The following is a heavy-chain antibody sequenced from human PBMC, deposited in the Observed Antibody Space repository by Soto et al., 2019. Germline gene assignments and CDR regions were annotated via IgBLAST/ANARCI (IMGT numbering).Heavy chain of an antibody. D-gene: IGHD4-4*01. J-gene: IGHJ6*03. V-gene: IGHV4-39*01. CDR2: IYYSGST. CDR3: ARRTLLQYYYMDV. Sequence: SETLSLTCTVSGGSISSSSYYWGWIRQPPGKGLEWIGSIYYSGSTYYNPSLKSRVTISVDTSKNQFSLKLSSVTAADTAVYYCARRTLLQYYYMDVWGKGTTVTVSS. CDR1: GGSISSSSYY.